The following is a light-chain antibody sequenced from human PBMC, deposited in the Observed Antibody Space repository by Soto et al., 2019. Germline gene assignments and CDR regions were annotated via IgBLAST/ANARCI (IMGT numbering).Light chain of an antibody. CDR3: CSYSSTSTYV. CDR2: GVN. V-gene: IGLV2-14*03. CDR1: SSDLGTYNY. J-gene: IGLJ1*01. Sequence: QSALTQPASVSGSPGQSVTMSCTGSSSDLGTYNYVSWFQQHPGKAPRLMIFGVNNRPSGVSNRFSGSKSDNTASLTISGLQAEDEADYYCCSYSSTSTYVFGTGTKVTVL.